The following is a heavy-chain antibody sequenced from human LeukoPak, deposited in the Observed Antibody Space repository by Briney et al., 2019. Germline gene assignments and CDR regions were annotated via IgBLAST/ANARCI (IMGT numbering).Heavy chain of an antibody. CDR2: ISANGDTT. CDR1: GLAFSDYW. J-gene: IGHJ4*02. D-gene: IGHD3-22*01. CDR3: VKDFWPARDGGGYYSPFEY. V-gene: IGHV3-23*01. Sequence: GGSLRLSCAASGLAFSDYWMSWVRQAPGKGLEWVSGISANGDTTYYVDSVRGRFTISGDNSKNSVFLQMNSLRDADTAVYYCVKDFWPARDGGGYYSPFEYWGEGTLVTVSS.